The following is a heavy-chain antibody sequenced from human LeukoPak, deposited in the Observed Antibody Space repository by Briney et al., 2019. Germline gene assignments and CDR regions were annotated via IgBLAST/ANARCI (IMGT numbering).Heavy chain of an antibody. D-gene: IGHD4-23*01. CDR3: ARGDDYGCKPIYYYYGMDV. J-gene: IGHJ6*02. V-gene: IGHV1-69*13. CDR1: GGTFSSYA. Sequence: ASVKVSCKASGGTFSSYAISWVRQAPGQGLEWMGGIIPIFGTANYAQKFQGRVTITADESTSTAYMELSSLRSEDTAVYYCARGDDYGCKPIYYYYGMDVWGQGTTVTVSS. CDR2: IIPIFGTA.